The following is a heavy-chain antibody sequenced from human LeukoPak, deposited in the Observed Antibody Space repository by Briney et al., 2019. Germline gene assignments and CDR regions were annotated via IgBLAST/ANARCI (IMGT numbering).Heavy chain of an antibody. Sequence: GESLKISCKGSGYSFSNYWIAWVLQMPGKGLEWMGITYPGDSDTKYSRSFQGQVIISADKSTTTAYLQWSSLKASDTAMYYCARRQAAAVNWFDSWGQGTLVTVSS. CDR1: GYSFSNYW. V-gene: IGHV5-51*01. D-gene: IGHD6-25*01. CDR2: TYPGDSDT. J-gene: IGHJ5*01. CDR3: ARRQAAAVNWFDS.